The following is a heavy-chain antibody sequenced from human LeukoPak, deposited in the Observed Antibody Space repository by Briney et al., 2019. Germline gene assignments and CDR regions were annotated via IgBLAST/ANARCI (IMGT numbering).Heavy chain of an antibody. V-gene: IGHV3-21*04. Sequence: GGSLRLSCAASGFTFSSYSMNWVRQAPGKGLEWVSSISSSSSYIYYADSVKGRFTISRDNAKNSLYLQMNSLRAEDTAVYYCASPNYYGSGSYYNGFDYWGQGTLVTVSS. CDR2: ISSSSSYI. J-gene: IGHJ4*02. D-gene: IGHD3-10*01. CDR1: GFTFSSYS. CDR3: ASPNYYGSGSYYNGFDY.